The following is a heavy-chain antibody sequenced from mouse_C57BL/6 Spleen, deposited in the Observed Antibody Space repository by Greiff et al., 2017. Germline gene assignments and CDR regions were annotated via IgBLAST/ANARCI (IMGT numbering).Heavy chain of an antibody. V-gene: IGHV10-1*01. CDR3: VRQGGLRRYFDV. CDR1: GFSFNTYA. CDR2: IRSKSNNYAT. Sequence: EVKLVESGGGLVQPKGSLKLSCAASGFSFNTYAMNWVRQAPGKGLEWVARIRSKSNNYATYYADSVKDRFTISRDDSESMLYLQMNNLKTEDTAMYYCVRQGGLRRYFDVWGTGTTVTVSS. J-gene: IGHJ1*03. D-gene: IGHD2-4*01.